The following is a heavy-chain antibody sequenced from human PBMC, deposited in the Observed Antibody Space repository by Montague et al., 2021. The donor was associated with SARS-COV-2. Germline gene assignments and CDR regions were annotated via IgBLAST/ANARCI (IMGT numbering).Heavy chain of an antibody. Sequence: SETLSLTCAISGGSFSNYYWSWIRQPPGKGLEWIGEVNQSGTTIYNPSVKSGVTISEDTSKNQFSLKLSSATAADTAVYYCARFPTSYYYDSKAAPATPDAFDIWGQGTMVTVSS. J-gene: IGHJ3*02. CDR2: VNQSGTT. V-gene: IGHV4-34*01. D-gene: IGHD3-22*01. CDR1: GGSFSNYY. CDR3: ARFPTSYYYDSKAAPATPDAFDI.